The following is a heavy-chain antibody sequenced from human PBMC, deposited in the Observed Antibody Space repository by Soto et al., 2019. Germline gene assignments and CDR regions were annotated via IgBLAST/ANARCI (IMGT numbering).Heavy chain of an antibody. V-gene: IGHV4-31*03. CDR2: IHYRGTT. CDR1: GGPVINGDSY. Sequence: QVQLQESGPGLVKPSQTLSLTCTVSGGPVINGDSYLNWIRQHPEKGLEWMGYIHYRGTTNYNAALKSRMLISVDTSKNQFSLRLTSVTAADTAVYYCARDAPGAAPYWGQGTLVTVSS. CDR3: ARDAPGAAPY. J-gene: IGHJ4*02. D-gene: IGHD6-13*01.